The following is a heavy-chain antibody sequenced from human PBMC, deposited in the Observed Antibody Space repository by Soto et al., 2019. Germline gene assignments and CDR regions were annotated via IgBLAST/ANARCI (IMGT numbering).Heavy chain of an antibody. CDR1: GFTFSSYW. J-gene: IGHJ4*02. Sequence: EVQLVDSGGGLVQPWGSLRLSCAASGFTFSSYWIHWVRQAPGEGLVWVSRIKGDGITTNYADSVKGRFTISRDYAKNTVFLQMNSLRAEDTAVYYCARGAFGAYYLDYWGQGTLVTVSS. D-gene: IGHD3-3*01. CDR2: IKGDGITT. V-gene: IGHV3-74*01. CDR3: ARGAFGAYYLDY.